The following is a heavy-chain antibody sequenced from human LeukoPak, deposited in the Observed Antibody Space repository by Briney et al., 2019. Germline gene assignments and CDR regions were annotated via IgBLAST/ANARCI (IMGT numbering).Heavy chain of an antibody. D-gene: IGHD1-26*01. CDR3: ASGETIVGAIDY. Sequence: EASVKVPCKASGGTFSSYAISWVRQAPGQGLEWMGRIIPILGIANYAQKFQGRVTITADKSTSTAYMELSSLRSEDTAVYYCASGETIVGAIDYWGQGTLVTVSS. J-gene: IGHJ4*02. CDR1: GGTFSSYA. V-gene: IGHV1-69*04. CDR2: IIPILGIA.